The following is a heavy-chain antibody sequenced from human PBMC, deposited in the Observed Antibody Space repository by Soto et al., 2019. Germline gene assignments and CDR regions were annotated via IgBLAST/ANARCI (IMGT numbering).Heavy chain of an antibody. D-gene: IGHD2-21*01. CDR2: INDSGNI. CDR1: GGSFSGYQ. V-gene: IGHV4-34*01. CDR3: AKAAAYCLES. Sequence: SETLSLTCAVYGGSFSGYQWSWIRQTPGKGLEWIGEINDSGNINYNPSLKSRVTISVDKSKNQISLRLNSVTAADTAVYYCAKAAAYCLESWGPGTLVTVSS. J-gene: IGHJ4*02.